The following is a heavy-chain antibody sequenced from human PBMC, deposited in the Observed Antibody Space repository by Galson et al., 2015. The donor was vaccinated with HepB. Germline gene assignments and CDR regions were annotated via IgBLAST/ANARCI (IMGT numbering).Heavy chain of an antibody. CDR3: ARANFTYSYGLPTFEY. D-gene: IGHD5-18*01. J-gene: IGHJ4*02. CDR1: GGTFSSYA. CDR2: IIPIFGTA. Sequence: SVKVSCKASGGTFSSYAISWVRQAPGQGLEWMGRIIPIFGTANYAQKFQGRVTITADESTSTAYMELSSLRSEDTAVYYCARANFTYSYGLPTFEYWDQGTLVTVSS. V-gene: IGHV1-69*13.